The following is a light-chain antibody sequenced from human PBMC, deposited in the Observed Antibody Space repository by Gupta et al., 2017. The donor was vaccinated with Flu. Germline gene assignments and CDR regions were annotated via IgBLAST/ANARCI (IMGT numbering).Light chain of an antibody. CDR3: QQRSNWPRT. V-gene: IGKV3-11*01. Sequence: PATLSLSPGERATLSCRASQSGSSNLAWYQQKPGQAPRLLIYDASNRATGIPARFSGSGSGTDFTLTISSLEPDDLAVYYCQQRSNWPRTFGPGTKVDIK. CDR2: DAS. J-gene: IGKJ3*01. CDR1: QSGSSN.